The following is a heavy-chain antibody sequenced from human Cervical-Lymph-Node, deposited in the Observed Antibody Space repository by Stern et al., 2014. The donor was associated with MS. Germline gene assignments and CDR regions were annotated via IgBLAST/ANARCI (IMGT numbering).Heavy chain of an antibody. CDR2: IYPGDSDT. CDR3: ARLAYCGGDCRRGFDP. Sequence: QLVQSGAEVKKPGESLKISCKGSGYSFTSYWIGWVRQMPGKGLAWMGIIYPGDSDTRYSPSFQGQVTISADKSISTAYLQWSSLKASDTAMYYCARLAYCGGDCRRGFDPWGQGTLVTVSS. V-gene: IGHV5-51*01. CDR1: GYSFTSYW. J-gene: IGHJ5*02. D-gene: IGHD2-21*02.